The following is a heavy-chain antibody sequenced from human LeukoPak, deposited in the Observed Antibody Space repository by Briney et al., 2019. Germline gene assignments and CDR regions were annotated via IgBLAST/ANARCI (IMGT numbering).Heavy chain of an antibody. CDR2: ISNNDDYI. CDR3: ARDRSVLRGVISDY. Sequence: GGSLRLSCAASGFTFTIYTMSWVRQAPGKGLEWVSSISNNDDYIYYADSVKGRFTVSRDNAKNSLYLQMNSLRVEDTAVYYCARDRSVLRGVISDYWGQGTLVTASS. CDR1: GFTFTIYT. V-gene: IGHV3-21*01. D-gene: IGHD3-10*01. J-gene: IGHJ4*02.